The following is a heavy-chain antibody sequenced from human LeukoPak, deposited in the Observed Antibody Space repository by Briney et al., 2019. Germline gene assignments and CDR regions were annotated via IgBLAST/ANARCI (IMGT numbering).Heavy chain of an antibody. Sequence: SVKVSCKASGGTFSSYAISWVRQAPGQGLEWMGGIIPIFGTANYAQKFQGRVTITTDESTSTAYMELSSLRSEDTAVYFCACLGGSTIFGGGTWFDPWGKGTLVTVSS. V-gene: IGHV1-69*05. J-gene: IGHJ5*02. D-gene: IGHD3-3*01. CDR2: IIPIFGTA. CDR1: GGTFSSYA. CDR3: ACLGGSTIFGGGTWFDP.